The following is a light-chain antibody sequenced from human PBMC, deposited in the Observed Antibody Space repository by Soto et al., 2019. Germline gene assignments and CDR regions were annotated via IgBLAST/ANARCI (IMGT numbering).Light chain of an antibody. Sequence: QSVLTQTASVSASPGQSITISCSGTSSDVGSYNLVSWYQHCPGKAPKLIIYEGSRRPSGVSDRFSGSKSGNTASLTISGLQAEAEADYYSCSYATSRTLVFGGGTKLTGL. CDR3: CSYATSRTLV. J-gene: IGLJ3*02. V-gene: IGLV2-23*01. CDR1: SSDVGSYNL. CDR2: EGS.